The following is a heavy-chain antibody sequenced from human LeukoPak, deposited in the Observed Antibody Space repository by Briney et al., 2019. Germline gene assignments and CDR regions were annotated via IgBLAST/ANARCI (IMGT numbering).Heavy chain of an antibody. Sequence: PGGSLRLSCAASGFTISSYAMHWVRQAPGKGLEWVAVISYDGSNKYYADSVKGRFTISRDNSKNTLYLQMNSLRAEDTAVYYCARGAIVVVPAAIAHDYWGQGTLVTVSS. D-gene: IGHD2-2*02. CDR1: GFTISSYA. V-gene: IGHV3-30*01. J-gene: IGHJ4*02. CDR3: ARGAIVVVPAAIAHDY. CDR2: ISYDGSNK.